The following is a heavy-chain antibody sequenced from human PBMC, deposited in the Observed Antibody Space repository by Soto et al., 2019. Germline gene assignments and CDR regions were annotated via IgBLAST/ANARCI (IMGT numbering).Heavy chain of an antibody. CDR3: AKDLNPFYDFWSGYYTGPFDY. V-gene: IGHV3-23*01. J-gene: IGHJ4*02. CDR2: ISGSGGST. CDR1: GFTFSSYA. Sequence: EVQLLESGGGLVQPGGSLRLSCAASGFTFSSYAMSWVRQAPGKGLEWVSAISGSGGSTYYADSVKGRFTISRDNSKNTLYLQMNSLRVEDTAVYYCAKDLNPFYDFWSGYYTGPFDYWGQGTLVTVSS. D-gene: IGHD3-3*01.